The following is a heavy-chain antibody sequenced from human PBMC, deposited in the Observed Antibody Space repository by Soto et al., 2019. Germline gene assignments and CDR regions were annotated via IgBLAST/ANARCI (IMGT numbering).Heavy chain of an antibody. CDR3: ARDSRAYSGSQRAFDI. CDR2: IIPIFGTA. D-gene: IGHD1-26*01. J-gene: IGHJ3*02. Sequence: QVQLVQSGAEVKKPGSSVKVSCKASGGTFSSYAISWVRQAPGQGLEWMGGIIPIFGTANYAQKFQGRVTITADESTSTASMELSSLRSEDTAVYYCARDSRAYSGSQRAFDIWGQGTMVTVSS. V-gene: IGHV1-69*01. CDR1: GGTFSSYA.